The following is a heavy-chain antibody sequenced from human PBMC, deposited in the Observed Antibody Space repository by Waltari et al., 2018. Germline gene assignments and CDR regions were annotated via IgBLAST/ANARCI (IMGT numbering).Heavy chain of an antibody. CDR2: IYHSGST. CDR1: GYSISSGYY. V-gene: IGHV4-38-2*01. CDR3: ARLGEYYYGSGSYFDY. Sequence: QVQLQESGPGLVKPSETLSLTCAVSGYSISSGYYWGWIRQPPGKGLEWIGSIYHSGSTYYNPSLKSRVTISVDTSKNQFSLKLSSVTAADTAVYYCARLGEYYYGSGSYFDYWGQETLVTVSS. D-gene: IGHD3-10*01. J-gene: IGHJ4*02.